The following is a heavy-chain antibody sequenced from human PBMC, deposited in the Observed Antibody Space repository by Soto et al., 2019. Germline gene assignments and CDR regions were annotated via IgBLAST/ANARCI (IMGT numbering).Heavy chain of an antibody. V-gene: IGHV4-34*01. CDR2: INHSGST. CDR3: ARDVWRDTRGRGYNWFDP. J-gene: IGHJ5*02. CDR1: GGSFSGYY. D-gene: IGHD3-16*01. Sequence: PSETLSLTCAVYGGSFSGYYWSWIRQPPGKGLEWIGEINHSGSTNYNPSLKSRVTISVDTSKNQFSLKLSSVTAADTAVYYCARDVWRDTRGRGYNWFDPWGQGTLVTVSS.